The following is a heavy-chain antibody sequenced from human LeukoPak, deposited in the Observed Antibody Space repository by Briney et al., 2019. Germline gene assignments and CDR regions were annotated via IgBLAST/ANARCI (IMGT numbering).Heavy chain of an antibody. V-gene: IGHV3-7*01. D-gene: IGHD6-6*01. CDR2: IKQDGTTK. J-gene: IGHJ4*02. Sequence: PGGSLRLSCAASGFTFNNYWMSWVRQAPGKGLEWVANIKQDGTTKYYVGSVKGRLTISRDNGKNSVYLQMDSLRAEDTAVYYCARIGYSSSSFDYWGQGTLVTVSS. CDR3: ARIGYSSSSFDY. CDR1: GFTFNNYW.